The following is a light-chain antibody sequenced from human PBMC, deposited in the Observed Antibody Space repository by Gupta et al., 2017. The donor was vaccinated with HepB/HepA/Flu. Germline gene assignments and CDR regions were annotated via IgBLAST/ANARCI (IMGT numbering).Light chain of an antibody. V-gene: IGKV3-11*01. CDR1: QSVGTY. CDR2: DAS. CDR3: QQRSDWPLFT. J-gene: IGKJ3*01. Sequence: EIVLTQSPATLSLSPGERATLSCRATQSVGTYLAWYQHKPGQAPRLLIYDASNRATGIPARFSGSGSGTDFTLTISSLEPEDFAVYYCQQRSDWPLFTFGHGTTVDIK.